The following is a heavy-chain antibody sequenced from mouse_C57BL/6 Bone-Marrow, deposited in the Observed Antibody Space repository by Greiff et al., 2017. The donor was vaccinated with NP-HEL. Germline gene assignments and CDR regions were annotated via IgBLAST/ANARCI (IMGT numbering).Heavy chain of an antibody. J-gene: IGHJ4*01. Sequence: EVQLKESGPGLVKPSQSLSLTCSVTGYSITSGYYWNWIRQFPGNKLEWMGYISYDGSNNYNPSLKNRISITRDTSKNQFFLKLNSVTTEDTATYYCARAGAFTTVVATRAMDYWGQGTSVTVSS. D-gene: IGHD1-1*01. CDR1: GYSITSGYY. CDR3: ARAGAFTTVVATRAMDY. CDR2: ISYDGSN. V-gene: IGHV3-6*01.